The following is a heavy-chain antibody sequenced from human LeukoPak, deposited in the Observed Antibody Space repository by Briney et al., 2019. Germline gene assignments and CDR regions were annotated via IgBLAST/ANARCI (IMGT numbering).Heavy chain of an antibody. J-gene: IGHJ4*02. CDR1: GGTFSSYA. V-gene: IGHV1-2*06. CDR3: ARAHLYYDFWSGYYPDFDY. Sequence: ASVKVSCKASGGTFSSYAISWVRQAPGQGREWMGRINPNSGGTNYAQKFQGRVTMTRDTSISTAYMELSRLRSDDTAVYYCARAHLYYDFWSGYYPDFDYWGQGTLVTVSS. CDR2: INPNSGGT. D-gene: IGHD3-3*01.